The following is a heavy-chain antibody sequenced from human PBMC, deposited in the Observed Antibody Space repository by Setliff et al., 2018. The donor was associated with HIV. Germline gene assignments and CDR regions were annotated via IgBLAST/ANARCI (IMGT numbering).Heavy chain of an antibody. D-gene: IGHD2-8*01. J-gene: IGHJ3*02. CDR3: ATKVHCTNGVCLDAFDT. CDR2: TNPNSGGT. V-gene: IGHV1-2*06. Sequence: ASVKVSCKASGYTFTGYFIHWVRQAPGQGLEWMGRTNPNSGGTNYAQKFQGRVTMTRDTSISTAHMELSRLRSDDTAVYYCATKVHCTNGVCLDAFDTWGQGTMVTVSS. CDR1: GYTFTGYF.